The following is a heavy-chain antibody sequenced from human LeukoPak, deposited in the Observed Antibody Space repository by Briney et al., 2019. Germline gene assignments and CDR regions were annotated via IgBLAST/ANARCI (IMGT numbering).Heavy chain of an antibody. CDR1: GGTFSSYA. J-gene: IGHJ3*02. CDR2: IIPIFGTA. Sequence: VASVKVSCKASGGTFSSYAISWVRQAPGQGLEWMGGIIPIFGTANYAQKFQGRVTITADKSTSTAYMELSSLRSEDTAVYYCARDSMIVVVNSPAAFDIWGQGTMVTVSS. D-gene: IGHD3-22*01. CDR3: ARDSMIVVVNSPAAFDI. V-gene: IGHV1-69*06.